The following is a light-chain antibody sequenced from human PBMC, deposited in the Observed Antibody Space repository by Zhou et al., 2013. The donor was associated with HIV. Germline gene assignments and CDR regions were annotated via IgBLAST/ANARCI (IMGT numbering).Light chain of an antibody. J-gene: IGKJ1*01. Sequence: DIQMTQSPSTLSASVGDRITITCRASQSVSTYLAWYQQRPGRAPKLLVSGASTLESGVPSRFSGYGSGTEFSLTITALQPDDFATYYCQQHDDLPRTFGQGTKVEVK. CDR2: GAS. V-gene: IGKV1-5*01. CDR1: QSVSTY. CDR3: QQHDDLPRT.